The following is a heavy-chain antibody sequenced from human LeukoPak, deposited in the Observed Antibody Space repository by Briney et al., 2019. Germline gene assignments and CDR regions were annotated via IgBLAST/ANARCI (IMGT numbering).Heavy chain of an antibody. CDR2: ISAYNGNT. J-gene: IGHJ6*03. D-gene: IGHD3-22*01. V-gene: IGHV1-18*04. CDR1: GYTFSSYG. CDR3: ARVIDYYGSSGDYYYYYYMDV. Sequence: ASVKVSCKASGYTFSSYGIAWVRQAPGQGLEWMGWISAYNGNTNYAQKLQGRVTMTTDTSTSTAYMELRSLRSDDTAVYYCARVIDYYGSSGDYYYYYYMDVWGKGTTVTVSS.